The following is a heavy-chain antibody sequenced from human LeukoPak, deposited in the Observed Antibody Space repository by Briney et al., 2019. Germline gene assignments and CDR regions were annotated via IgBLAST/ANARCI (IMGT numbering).Heavy chain of an antibody. Sequence: SETLSLTCTVSGGSTSSYFWTWIRQPPGRGLEWVGYISYGGSTNYNPSLKSRVTISVDTSTNQFSLKLSSVTAADTAVYYCARGIFGMVLNAFDLWGRGTMVTVSS. D-gene: IGHD3-3*01. CDR1: GGSTSSYF. CDR3: ARGIFGMVLNAFDL. J-gene: IGHJ3*01. V-gene: IGHV4-59*01. CDR2: ISYGGST.